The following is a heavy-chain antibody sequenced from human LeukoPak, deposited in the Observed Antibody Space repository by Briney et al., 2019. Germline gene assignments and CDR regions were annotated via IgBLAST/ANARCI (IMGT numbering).Heavy chain of an antibody. CDR2: ISGSGGST. CDR3: ARTAPAAIYWFDP. J-gene: IGHJ5*02. D-gene: IGHD2-2*02. Sequence: GGSLRLSCAASGFTFSTYAMTWVRQAPGKGLEWVSAISGSGGSTYYADSVKGRFTISRDNSKNTLYLQMNSLRAEDRAVYYCARTAPAAIYWFDPWGQGTLVTVSS. CDR1: GFTFSTYA. V-gene: IGHV3-23*01.